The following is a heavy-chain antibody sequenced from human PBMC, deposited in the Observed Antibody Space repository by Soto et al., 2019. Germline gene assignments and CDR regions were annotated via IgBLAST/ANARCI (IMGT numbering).Heavy chain of an antibody. V-gene: IGHV3-7*01. CDR3: ASEETTVVTQDYFDY. Sequence: EVQLVESGGGLVQPGGSLRLSCAASGFTFSSYWMSWVRQAPGKGLEWVANIKQDGSEKYYVDSVKGRFTISRDNAKNSLYLQMNSLRAEDTAVYYCASEETTVVTQDYFDYWGQGTLVTVSS. D-gene: IGHD4-17*01. CDR1: GFTFSSYW. J-gene: IGHJ4*02. CDR2: IKQDGSEK.